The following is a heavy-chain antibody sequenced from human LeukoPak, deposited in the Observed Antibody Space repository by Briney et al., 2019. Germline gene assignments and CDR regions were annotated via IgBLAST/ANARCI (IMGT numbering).Heavy chain of an antibody. CDR1: GFTFSSYA. J-gene: IGHJ3*02. D-gene: IGHD6-19*01. Sequence: GGSLRLSCAASGFTFSSYAMSWVRQAPGKGLVCVSAISGSGGSTYYADSVKGRFTISRDNSKNTLYLQMNSLRAEDTAVYYCAKRGGGWLTENAFDIWGQGTMVTVSS. CDR3: AKRGGGWLTENAFDI. V-gene: IGHV3-23*01. CDR2: ISGSGGST.